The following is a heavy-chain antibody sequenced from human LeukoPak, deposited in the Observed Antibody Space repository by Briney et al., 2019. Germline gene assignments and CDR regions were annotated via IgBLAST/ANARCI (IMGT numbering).Heavy chain of an antibody. CDR3: AKDVASGVIIDF. D-gene: IGHD3-10*01. J-gene: IGHJ4*02. V-gene: IGHV3-33*06. Sequence: PGRSLRLSCAASGFTFSTYGMHWVRQAPGKGPEWVALIWNDGGKTYYADSVKGRFTISRDNSKNTLFLQMNSLRAEDTAVYYCAKDVASGVIIDFWGQGTLVTVSS. CDR2: IWNDGGKT. CDR1: GFTFSTYG.